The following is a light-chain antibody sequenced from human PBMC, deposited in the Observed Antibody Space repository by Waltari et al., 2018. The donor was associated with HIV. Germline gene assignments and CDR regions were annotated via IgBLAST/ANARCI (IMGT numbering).Light chain of an antibody. CDR1: SRDVRACTY. CDR2: DVS. Sequence: QSALTHPRSVSGSPGQSVTISCTGTSRDVRACTYVSCYRQHQGKVPNLRIDDVSKRPSGVPDRFSGSRSGNTASLTISGLQAEDEADYFCCSYAGNYSYVFGSGSRVTVL. V-gene: IGLV2-11*01. CDR3: CSYAGNYSYV. J-gene: IGLJ1*01.